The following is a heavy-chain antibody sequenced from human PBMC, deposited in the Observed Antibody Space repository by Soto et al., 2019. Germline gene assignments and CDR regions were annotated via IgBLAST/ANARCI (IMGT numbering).Heavy chain of an antibody. CDR1: GFTVSNSY. CDR2: IYIDGRT. D-gene: IGHD1-26*01. V-gene: IGHV3-66*04. CDR3: ARHVGFYWYFDL. Sequence: EVQLVESGGDLVQPGGALRLSCAASGFTVSNSYMGWVRQAPGKGLEWVSSIYIDGRTYYADSVMGRFTISTDNSEDTLYLRMNRLRVDDTARYYCARHVGFYWYFDLWGRGTLVTVSS. J-gene: IGHJ2*01.